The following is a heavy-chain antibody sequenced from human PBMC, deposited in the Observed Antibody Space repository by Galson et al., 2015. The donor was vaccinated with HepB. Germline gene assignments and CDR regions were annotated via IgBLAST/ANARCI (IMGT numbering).Heavy chain of an antibody. V-gene: IGHV1-69*13. CDR3: ARSFARVPTFFVPSSNFDL. D-gene: IGHD6-6*01. J-gene: IGHJ4*02. CDR2: IIPVSNTA. Sequence: SVKVSCKASGVTFNNYVMSWVRQAPGQGLEWMGGIIPVSNTANYAQRFQGRLTITADESTSTVYMEMTSLTSEDTALYYCARSFARVPTFFVPSSNFDLWGQGTLVTVSS. CDR1: GVTFNNYV.